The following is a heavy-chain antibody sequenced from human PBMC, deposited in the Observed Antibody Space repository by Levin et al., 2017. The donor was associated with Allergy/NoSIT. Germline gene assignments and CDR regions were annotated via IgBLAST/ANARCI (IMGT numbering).Heavy chain of an antibody. CDR2: ISYDGTNK. Sequence: GESLKISCAASGFTFSNYAMHWVRQAPGKGLEWVAIISYDGTNKYYTDSVKGRFTISRDNSKNTLFLQMNSLRAEDTAIFYCARDQGYCSGGDCYLLYWFDPWGQGTLVTVSS. CDR3: ARDQGYCSGGDCYLLYWFDP. V-gene: IGHV3-30*04. D-gene: IGHD2-15*01. J-gene: IGHJ5*02. CDR1: GFTFSNYA.